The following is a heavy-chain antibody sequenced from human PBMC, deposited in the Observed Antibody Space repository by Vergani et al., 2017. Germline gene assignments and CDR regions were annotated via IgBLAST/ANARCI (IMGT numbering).Heavy chain of an antibody. J-gene: IGHJ4*02. CDR3: AKQFSTVVTPFDY. Sequence: VKLEESGGGVVQPGRSLRLSCAASGFTFSSYAMSWVRQAPGKGLEWVSAISGSGGSTYYADSVKGRFTISRDNSKNTLYLQMNSLRAEDTAVYYCAKQFSTVVTPFDYWGQGTLVTVSS. CDR2: ISGSGGST. D-gene: IGHD4-23*01. CDR1: GFTFSSYA. V-gene: IGHV3-23*04.